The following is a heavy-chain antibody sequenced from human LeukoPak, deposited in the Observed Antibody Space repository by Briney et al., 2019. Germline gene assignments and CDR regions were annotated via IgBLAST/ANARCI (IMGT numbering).Heavy chain of an antibody. D-gene: IGHD6-19*01. CDR2: IYSGGST. CDR3: ARDRGGSGWSNPFDY. CDR1: GFTVSSNY. Sequence: GRSLRLSCAASGFTVSSNYMSWVRQAPGKGLEWVSVIYSGGSTYYADSVKGRFTISRDNSKNTLYLQMNSLRAEDTAVYYCARDRGGSGWSNPFDYWGQGTLVTVSS. V-gene: IGHV3-53*01. J-gene: IGHJ4*02.